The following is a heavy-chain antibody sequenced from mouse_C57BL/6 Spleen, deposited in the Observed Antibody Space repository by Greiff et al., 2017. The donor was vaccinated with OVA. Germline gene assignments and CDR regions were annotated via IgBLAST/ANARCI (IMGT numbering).Heavy chain of an antibody. CDR3: ARTATMVTGEAWFAY. CDR2: IYPRSGNT. J-gene: IGHJ3*01. CDR1: GYTFTSYG. D-gene: IGHD2-2*01. V-gene: IGHV1-81*01. Sequence: VQLQQSGAELARPGASVKLSCKASGYTFTSYGISWVKQRTGQGLEWIGEIYPRSGNTYYNEKFKGKATLTADKSSSTAYMELRSLTSEDSAVDFCARTATMVTGEAWFAYWGKGTLVTVSA.